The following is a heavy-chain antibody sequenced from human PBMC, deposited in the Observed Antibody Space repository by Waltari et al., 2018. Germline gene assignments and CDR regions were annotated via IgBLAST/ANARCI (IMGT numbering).Heavy chain of an antibody. CDR1: GYTFTGYD. V-gene: IGHV1-2*02. CDR2: INPNSGGT. J-gene: IGHJ4*02. Sequence: QVQLVQSGAEVKTPGASVKVSCQDSGYTFTGYDMHWVRQAPGQGLEWMGWINPNSGGTNYAQKFQGRVTMTRDASISTAYMELSRLRSDDTAVYYCARVRRLGELSPNLYWGQGTLVTVSS. D-gene: IGHD3-16*02. CDR3: ARVRRLGELSPNLY.